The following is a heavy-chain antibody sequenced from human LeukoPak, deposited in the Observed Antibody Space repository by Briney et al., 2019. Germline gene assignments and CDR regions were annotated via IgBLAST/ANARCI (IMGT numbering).Heavy chain of an antibody. CDR3: ARGPFAHDYTDYA. J-gene: IGHJ4*02. V-gene: IGHV4-34*01. CDR2: INHIGTT. Sequence: PSETLSLTCAVYDGSFSDFYWGWIRQPPGKGLEWIGEINHIGTTNYNPSFKSRVSISVDTSKNQFSLRLNSVTAADTAVYYCARGPFAHDYTDYAWGQGTLVTVSS. CDR1: DGSFSDFY. D-gene: IGHD4-11*01.